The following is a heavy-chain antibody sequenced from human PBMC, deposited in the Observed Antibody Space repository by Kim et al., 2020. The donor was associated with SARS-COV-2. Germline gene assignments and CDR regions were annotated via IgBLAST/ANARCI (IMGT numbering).Heavy chain of an antibody. V-gene: IGHV3-49*03. Sequence: GGSLRLSCTASGFTFGAYAMSWFRQAPGKGLEWVGFIRSKGYGGTTEYAVSVKGRIAISRNDSKSIVYLQMNSLKTADTAVYYCTRESYDFWSGFEAFDVWGQETMVVVSS. D-gene: IGHD3-3*01. CDR1: GFTFGAYA. CDR3: TRESYDFWSGFEAFDV. CDR2: IRSKGYGGTT. J-gene: IGHJ3*01.